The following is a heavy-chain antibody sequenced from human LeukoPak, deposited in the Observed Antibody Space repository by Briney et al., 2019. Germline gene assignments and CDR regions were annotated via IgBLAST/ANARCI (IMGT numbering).Heavy chain of an antibody. D-gene: IGHD2-15*01. V-gene: IGHV3-23*01. CDR2: VSSSGGTT. J-gene: IGHJ6*03. CDR1: GFTFSSYG. Sequence: GGSLRLSCAASGFTFSSYGMSWVRQAPGKGLEWVSAVSSSGGTTYYADSVKGRFTISRDNSKNMLSLQMNSLRAEDTAIYYCAKNGDRGAYCSGGSCYPYYYYYMDVWGKGTTVTISS. CDR3: AKNGDRGAYCSGGSCYPYYYYYMDV.